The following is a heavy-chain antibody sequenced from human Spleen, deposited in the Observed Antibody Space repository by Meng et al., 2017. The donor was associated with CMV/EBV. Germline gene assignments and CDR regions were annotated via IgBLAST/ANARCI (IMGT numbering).Heavy chain of an antibody. J-gene: IGHJ4*02. Sequence: GGSLRLSCAASGFTFSSYWMHWVRQDPGKGLVWVSRISSDGSSTSYADSVKGRFTSSRDNAKNTLYLQMNSLRAEDTAVYYCASPRRSSSWYYFDYWGQGTLVTVSS. CDR3: ASPRRSSSWYYFDY. V-gene: IGHV3-74*01. CDR1: GFTFSSYW. CDR2: ISSDGSST. D-gene: IGHD6-13*01.